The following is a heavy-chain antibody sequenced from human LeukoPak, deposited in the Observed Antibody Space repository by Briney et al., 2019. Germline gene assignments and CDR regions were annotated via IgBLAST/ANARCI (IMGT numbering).Heavy chain of an antibody. CDR2: IYYSGST. CDR3: ARHFGGSYYPRFDY. J-gene: IGHJ4*02. CDR1: GGSISSYY. Sequence: SETLSLTCTVSGGSISSYYWSWIRQPPGKGLEWIGYIYYSGSTNYNPSLKSRVTISVDTSKNQFSLKLSSVTAADTVVYYCARHFGGSYYPRFDYWGQGTLVTVSS. D-gene: IGHD1-26*01. V-gene: IGHV4-59*08.